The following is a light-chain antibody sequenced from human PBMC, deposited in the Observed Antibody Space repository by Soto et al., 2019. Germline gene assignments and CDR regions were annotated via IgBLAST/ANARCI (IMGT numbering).Light chain of an antibody. V-gene: IGKV3-11*01. Sequence: EVVLTQSPATLSLSPGETATLSCRASQSVSRNVAWYQQKPGQAPRLLIYGAYTRATGVAARFTGSGSATDISLTISSLDPEDFAFYYCQHSAKCPRTFGAGTKVE. J-gene: IGKJ4*01. CDR2: GAY. CDR3: QHSAKCPRT. CDR1: QSVSRN.